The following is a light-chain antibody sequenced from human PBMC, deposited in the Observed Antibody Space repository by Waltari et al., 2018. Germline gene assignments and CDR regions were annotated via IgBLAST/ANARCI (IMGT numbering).Light chain of an antibody. Sequence: DIVMTQSPGSLVVSLGERATINCKSGQDILYNSNNKNYLAWYQHKPGQSPKLLFYWAPTRASGVPDRFSGSGSGTDFTLTISRVQAEDVAIYYCQQYYKTPSFGGGTKVE. J-gene: IGKJ4*01. CDR3: QQYYKTPS. CDR2: WAP. CDR1: QDILYNSNNKNY. V-gene: IGKV4-1*01.